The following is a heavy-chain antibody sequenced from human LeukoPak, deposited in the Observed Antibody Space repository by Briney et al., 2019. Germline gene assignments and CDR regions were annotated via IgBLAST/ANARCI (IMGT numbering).Heavy chain of an antibody. CDR2: IWYDGSNK. J-gene: IGHJ4*02. CDR1: GFTFSTYG. V-gene: IGHV3-33*06. Sequence: GRSLRVSCAVSGFTFSTYGMHWVRQAPGKGLEWVTVIWYDGSNKYYADSVKGRFTISRDNSKNTVYLQMNSLRVEDTAVYYCAKAGRGVISHFDHWGQGTLVTVSS. CDR3: AKAGRGVISHFDH. D-gene: IGHD3-10*01.